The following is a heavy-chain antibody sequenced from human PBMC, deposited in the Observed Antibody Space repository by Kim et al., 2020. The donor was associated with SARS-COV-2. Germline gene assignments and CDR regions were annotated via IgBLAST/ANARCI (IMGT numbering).Heavy chain of an antibody. V-gene: IGHV4-59*01. J-gene: IGHJ6*03. D-gene: IGHD3-3*01. Sequence: NPTLKSRVTISVDTSKNQFSLKLNSVTAADTAVYYCARARSERASWYIDVWGKGTTVTVSS. CDR3: ARARSERASWYIDV.